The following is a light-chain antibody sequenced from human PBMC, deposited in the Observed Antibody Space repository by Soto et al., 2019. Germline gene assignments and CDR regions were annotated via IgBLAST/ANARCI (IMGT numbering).Light chain of an antibody. CDR2: RTS. V-gene: IGKV1-39*01. Sequence: DILMTQSPSSLSASVGDRVTIACRASQNIRGFLHWYQQKSGKAPRLLIYRTSHLESGVPSRFGGSGSGTDFTLTITGLQPEDSASYFCQQSFSNYLTFGGGTKVDIK. J-gene: IGKJ4*01. CDR1: QNIRGF. CDR3: QQSFSNYLT.